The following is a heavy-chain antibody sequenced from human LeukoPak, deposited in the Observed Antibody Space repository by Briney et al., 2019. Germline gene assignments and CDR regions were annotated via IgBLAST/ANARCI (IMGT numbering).Heavy chain of an antibody. J-gene: IGHJ4*02. CDR1: GFTFSSSG. D-gene: IGHD3-22*01. Sequence: GGSLRLSCAASGFTFSSSGMHWVRLAPGKGLEWVAVISYDGSNKYYADSAKGRFTISRDNSKNTLYLQMNSLRAEDTAVYYCAKETNYYDSTGDFDYWGQGTLVTVSS. V-gene: IGHV3-30*18. CDR3: AKETNYYDSTGDFDY. CDR2: ISYDGSNK.